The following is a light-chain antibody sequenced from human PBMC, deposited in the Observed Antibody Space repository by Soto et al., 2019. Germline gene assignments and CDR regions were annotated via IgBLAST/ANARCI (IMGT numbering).Light chain of an antibody. J-gene: IGKJ1*01. Sequence: DIVMTQSPLSLPVTPGEPASISCRSSQSLLHSNGYNYLDWYLQKPGQSPQLLIYMGSNRASGVPDRFSGSASGTDFTLKISRVEAEDVGVYYCMQGLQTPWTLGQGTKVEIK. CDR1: QSLLHSNGYNY. V-gene: IGKV2-28*01. CDR2: MGS. CDR3: MQGLQTPWT.